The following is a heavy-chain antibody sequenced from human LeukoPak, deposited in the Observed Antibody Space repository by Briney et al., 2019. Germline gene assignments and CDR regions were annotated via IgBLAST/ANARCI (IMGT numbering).Heavy chain of an antibody. CDR3: ARNPPLHIVVVTAIDY. D-gene: IGHD2-21*02. J-gene: IGHJ4*02. Sequence: EPSETLSLTCTVSGDSISSSSYYWGWIRQPPGKGLEWIGNINYSGRTYYNPSLKSRVTISVDTSKNQFSLKLSSVTAADTAVYYCARNPPLHIVVVTAIDYWGLGTLVTVSS. CDR1: GDSISSSSYY. V-gene: IGHV4-39*01. CDR2: INYSGRT.